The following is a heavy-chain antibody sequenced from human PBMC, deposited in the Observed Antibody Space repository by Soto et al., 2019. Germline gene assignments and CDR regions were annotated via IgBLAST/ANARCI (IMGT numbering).Heavy chain of an antibody. CDR3: APKAVSPPPP. V-gene: IGHV3-15*07. J-gene: IGHJ5*02. Sequence: EAQLAESGGTLVKPGGSLRLSCVASGFVFNGAWMNWVRQAPGAGLEWVGRIKRGSNVEATDYAAPVKGRFTISRDDSKNTLFPQMNSRKTEETAVYYLAPKAVSPPPPWGQGTLVTVSS. CDR2: IKRGSNVEAT. CDR1: GFVFNGAW. D-gene: IGHD6-19*01.